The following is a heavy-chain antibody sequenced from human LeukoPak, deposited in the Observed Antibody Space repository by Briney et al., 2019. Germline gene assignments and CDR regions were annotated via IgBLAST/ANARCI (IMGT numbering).Heavy chain of an antibody. D-gene: IGHD1-26*01. CDR2: IYYSGST. Sequence: SETLSLTCTVSGYSISSGYYWGWIRQPPGKGLEWIGSIYYSGSTYYNPSLKSRVTISVDTSKNQFSLKLSSVTAADTAVYYCARDLPAGVGATSAFDIWGQGTMVTVSS. V-gene: IGHV4-38-2*02. J-gene: IGHJ3*02. CDR3: ARDLPAGVGATSAFDI. CDR1: GYSISSGYY.